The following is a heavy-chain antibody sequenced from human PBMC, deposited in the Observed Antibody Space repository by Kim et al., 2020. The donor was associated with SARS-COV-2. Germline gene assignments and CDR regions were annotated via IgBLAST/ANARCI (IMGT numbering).Heavy chain of an antibody. D-gene: IGHD3-10*01. J-gene: IGHJ6*01. Sequence: SETLSLTCTVSGGSISSYYWSWIGQPPGKGLEWIGYIYYSGSTNYNPSLKSRVTISVDTSKNQFSLKLSSVTAADTAVYYCSRHWGGGSGSYYRGGYYYG. V-gene: IGHV4-59*08. CDR2: IYYSGST. CDR3: SRHWGGGSGSYYRGGYYYG. CDR1: GGSISSYY.